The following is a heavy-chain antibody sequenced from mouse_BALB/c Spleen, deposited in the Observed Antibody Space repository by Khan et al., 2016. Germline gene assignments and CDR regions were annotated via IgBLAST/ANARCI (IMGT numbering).Heavy chain of an antibody. J-gene: IGHJ4*01. CDR1: DYAFSSYW. D-gene: IGHD6-2*01. CDR3: ARGILLRLFYAMDY. Sequence: QVQLQQSGAELVRPGSSVKISCKASDYAFSSYWMNWVKQRPGQGLEWIGQIYPGDGDTNYNGKFKGKATLTADKSSSTVYMQLSSLTSEDSAVXFCARGILLRLFYAMDYWGQGTSVTVSS. V-gene: IGHV1-80*01. CDR2: IYPGDGDT.